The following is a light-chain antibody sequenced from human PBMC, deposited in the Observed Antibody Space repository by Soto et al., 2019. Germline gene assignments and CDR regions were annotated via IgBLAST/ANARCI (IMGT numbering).Light chain of an antibody. V-gene: IGLV1-44*01. CDR2: SND. J-gene: IGLJ2*01. CDR1: RSNIGSNP. Sequence: QPVLTQPPSASGTPGQRVTISCSGSRSNIGSNPVNWYQQLPGTAPKLLIYSNDQRPSGVPDRFSGSKSGTSASLAISGLQSEAEADYHCAAWDDSLNGRVFGGGTKLTVL. CDR3: AAWDDSLNGRV.